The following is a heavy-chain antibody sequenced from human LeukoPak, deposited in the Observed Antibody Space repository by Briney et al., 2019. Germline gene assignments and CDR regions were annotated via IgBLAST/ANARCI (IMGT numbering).Heavy chain of an antibody. CDR1: GFTFSSYA. D-gene: IGHD3-3*02. Sequence: PGGSLRLSCAASGFTFSSYAMTWVRQAPGKGLEWVSGLSGSGGSTYYADSVKGRFTISRDNSKNTLYLQMNSLRAEDTAVYYCARDPGLYVLAPAEYFQHWGQGTLVTVSS. J-gene: IGHJ1*01. V-gene: IGHV3-23*01. CDR2: LSGSGGST. CDR3: ARDPGLYVLAPAEYFQH.